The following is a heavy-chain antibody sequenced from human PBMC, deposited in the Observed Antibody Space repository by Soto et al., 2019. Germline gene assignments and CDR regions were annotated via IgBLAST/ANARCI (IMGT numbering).Heavy chain of an antibody. Sequence: EVQLVESGGGLVQPGGSLRLTCTASGFTFSSSWMAWVRQAPGKGLEWVGNIKHDGSEVYYLDSVRSRFTISRDSAWKSLYLQVNSLRAEDTAVYYCAGIQNNWFDPWGDGTLVAVSS. CDR2: IKHDGSEV. CDR3: AGIQNNWFDP. CDR1: GFTFSSSW. V-gene: IGHV3-7*01. J-gene: IGHJ5*02.